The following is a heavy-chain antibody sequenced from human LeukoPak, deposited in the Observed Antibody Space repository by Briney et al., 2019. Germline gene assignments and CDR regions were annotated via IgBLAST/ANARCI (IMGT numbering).Heavy chain of an antibody. CDR3: AKDPEYCGGDCYL. CDR1: GFTFSSYW. Sequence: GGSLRLSCAASGFTFSSYWMTWVRQAPGKGLEWVSAISGSGGGTYYADSVKGRFTISRDNSKNTLYLQMNSLRAEDTAVYYCAKDPEYCGGDCYLWGQGTLVTVSS. CDR2: ISGSGGGT. V-gene: IGHV3-23*01. D-gene: IGHD2-21*02. J-gene: IGHJ4*02.